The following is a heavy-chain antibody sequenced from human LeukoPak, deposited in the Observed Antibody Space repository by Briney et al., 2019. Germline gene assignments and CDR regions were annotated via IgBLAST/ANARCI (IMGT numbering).Heavy chain of an antibody. CDR3: ARDGSASDYGDYVMGY. D-gene: IGHD4-17*01. Sequence: APVKVSCKASGYTFTGYYMHWVRQAPGQGLEWMGWINPNSGGTNYAQKFQGRVTMTRDTSISTAYMELSRLRSDDTAVYYCARDGSASDYGDYVMGYWGQGTLVTVSS. V-gene: IGHV1-2*02. J-gene: IGHJ4*02. CDR1: GYTFTGYY. CDR2: INPNSGGT.